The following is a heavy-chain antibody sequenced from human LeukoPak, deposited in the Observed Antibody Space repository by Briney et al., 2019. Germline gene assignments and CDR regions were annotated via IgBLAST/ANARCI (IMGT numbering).Heavy chain of an antibody. CDR1: GYTLTELS. Sequence: ASVKVSCKVSGYTLTELSMHWVRQAPGKGLGWMAGFDPEDGETIYAQKFQGRVTMTEDTSTDTAYMELSSLRSEDTAVYYCATDPYDSSGYYGRRFDYWGQGTLVTVSS. CDR2: FDPEDGET. V-gene: IGHV1-24*01. J-gene: IGHJ4*02. CDR3: ATDPYDSSGYYGRRFDY. D-gene: IGHD3-22*01.